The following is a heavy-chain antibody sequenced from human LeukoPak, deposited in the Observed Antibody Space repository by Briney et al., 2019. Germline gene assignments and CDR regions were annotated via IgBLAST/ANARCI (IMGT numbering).Heavy chain of an antibody. D-gene: IGHD1-26*01. Sequence: PGGSLRLSCAASGFTFSSYGMHWVRQAPGKGLEWVAFIRYDGSNKYYADSVKGRFTISRDNSKNTLYLQMNGLRAEDTAVYYCAKDLGSYYDYWGQGTLVTVSS. CDR2: IRYDGSNK. V-gene: IGHV3-30*02. J-gene: IGHJ4*02. CDR1: GFTFSSYG. CDR3: AKDLGSYYDY.